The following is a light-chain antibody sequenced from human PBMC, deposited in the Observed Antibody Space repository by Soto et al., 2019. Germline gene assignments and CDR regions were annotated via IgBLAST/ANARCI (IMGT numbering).Light chain of an antibody. CDR3: QQRSNWPPTWT. CDR2: DAS. Sequence: VVLTQSPATLSVSPGARAPLSCRARQSVSIKLAWYQQKPGQAPRLLIYDASNRATGIPARFSGSGSGTDFTLTISSLEPEDFAVYYCQQRSNWPPTWTFGQGTKVDIK. CDR1: QSVSIK. V-gene: IGKV3-11*01. J-gene: IGKJ1*01.